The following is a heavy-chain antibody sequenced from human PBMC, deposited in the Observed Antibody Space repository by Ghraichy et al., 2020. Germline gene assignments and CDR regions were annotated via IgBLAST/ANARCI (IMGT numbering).Heavy chain of an antibody. Sequence: GGSLRLSCAASGFTFSDHYMDWVRQAPGKGLEWVGRTRNKANSYTTEYAASVKGRFTISRDDSKNSLYLQMNSLKTEDTAVYYCARGGRMSGIRFLEWLFDPWGQGTLVTVSS. D-gene: IGHD3-3*01. CDR3: ARGGRMSGIRFLEWLFDP. CDR1: GFTFSDHY. CDR2: TRNKANSYTT. J-gene: IGHJ5*02. V-gene: IGHV3-72*01.